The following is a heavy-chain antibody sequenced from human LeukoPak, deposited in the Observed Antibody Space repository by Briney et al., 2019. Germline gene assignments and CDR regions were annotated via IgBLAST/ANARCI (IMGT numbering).Heavy chain of an antibody. CDR3: ARARVGQQLGGYFDY. V-gene: IGHV4-39*07. J-gene: IGHJ4*02. Sequence: SETLSLTCTVSGGSTNSSTDYWGWVRQPPGKGLEWIGRVYYTGSTSYSPSLKSRVTISVDTSKNQFSLKLSSVTAADTAVYYCARARVGQQLGGYFDYWGQGTLVTVSS. CDR2: VYYTGST. CDR1: GGSTNSSTDY. D-gene: IGHD6-13*01.